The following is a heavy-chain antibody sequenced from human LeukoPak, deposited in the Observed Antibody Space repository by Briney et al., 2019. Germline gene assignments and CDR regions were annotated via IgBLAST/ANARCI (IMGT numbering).Heavy chain of an antibody. CDR1: GFTFSSYA. Sequence: GGSLRLSCAASGFTFSSYAMSWVRQAPGKGLEWVSAISGSGGSTYYADSVKGRFTISRDNSKNTLYLQMNSLRVEDTGVYYCAKDRTIFGVVTNFDYWGQGTLVTVSS. D-gene: IGHD3-3*01. J-gene: IGHJ4*02. CDR3: AKDRTIFGVVTNFDY. CDR2: ISGSGGST. V-gene: IGHV3-23*01.